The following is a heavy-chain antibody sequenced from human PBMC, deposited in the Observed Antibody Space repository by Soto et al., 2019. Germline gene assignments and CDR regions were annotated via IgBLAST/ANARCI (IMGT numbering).Heavy chain of an antibody. CDR2: IIPILGIA. V-gene: IGHV1-69*02. Sequence: QVQLVQSGAEVKKPGSSVKVSCKASGGTFSSYTISWVRQAPGQGLEWMGRIIPILGIANYAQKFQGRVTXTXDXXTSTAYMELSSLRSEDTAVYYCARVSRGWSNWFDPWGQGTLVTVSS. CDR3: ARVSRGWSNWFDP. CDR1: GGTFSSYT. J-gene: IGHJ5*02. D-gene: IGHD6-19*01.